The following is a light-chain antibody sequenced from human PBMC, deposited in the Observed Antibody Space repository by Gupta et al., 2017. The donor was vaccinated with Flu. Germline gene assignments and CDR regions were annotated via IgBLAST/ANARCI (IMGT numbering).Light chain of an antibody. Sequence: DIQMTQSPSSLSASVGDRVTITCQASQEISNYLNWYQQKPGKAPKLLIYDASNVETGVPSRFSGSGSGTDFTFTISRRQPEDIATYYCQQEDNPLSSFGQGTKLDIK. CDR2: DAS. J-gene: IGKJ2*03. CDR1: QEISNY. V-gene: IGKV1-33*01. CDR3: QQEDNPLSS.